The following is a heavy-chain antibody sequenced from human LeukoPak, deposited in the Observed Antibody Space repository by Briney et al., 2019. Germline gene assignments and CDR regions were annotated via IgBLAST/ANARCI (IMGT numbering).Heavy chain of an antibody. D-gene: IGHD5-24*01. V-gene: IGHV4-59*01. J-gene: IGHJ4*02. CDR3: ARAGREAGPGLYFDF. CDR2: IYYSGST. CDR1: GGSISSYY. Sequence: PSETLSLTCTASGGSISSYYWSWLRQPPGKGREWIGYIYYSGSTNYNPSLKSRVTISVDTSKNQSSLKLSTVTAADPAVYYCARAGREAGPGLYFDFWGQGTLVIVSS.